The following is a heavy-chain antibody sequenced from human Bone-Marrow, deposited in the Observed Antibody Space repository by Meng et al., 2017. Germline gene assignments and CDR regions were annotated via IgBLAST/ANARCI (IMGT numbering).Heavy chain of an antibody. CDR1: GFTFDDYG. V-gene: IGHV3-20*04. CDR2: INWNGGST. Sequence: GESLKISCAASGFTFDDYGMSWVRQAPGKGLEWVSGINWNGGSTGYADSVKGRFTISRDNAKNSLYLQMNSLRPEDTAIYYCAKEIRPNDYWGQGTLVTVSS. D-gene: IGHD5-24*01. J-gene: IGHJ4*02. CDR3: AKEIRPNDY.